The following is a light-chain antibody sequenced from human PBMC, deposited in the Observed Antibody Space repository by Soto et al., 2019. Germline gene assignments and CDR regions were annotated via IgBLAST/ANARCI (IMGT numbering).Light chain of an antibody. CDR1: SSNIGAGYD. V-gene: IGLV1-40*01. Sequence: QSVLTQPPSVSGAPGQRVTISCTGSSSNIGAGYDVHWYQQLPGTAPKLLIYGNSNRPSGVPDRFSGSKSGTSASLAITGLQAEDEADDYCQSYDSSLSGVVFGRGTKVTVL. J-gene: IGLJ2*01. CDR2: GNS. CDR3: QSYDSSLSGVV.